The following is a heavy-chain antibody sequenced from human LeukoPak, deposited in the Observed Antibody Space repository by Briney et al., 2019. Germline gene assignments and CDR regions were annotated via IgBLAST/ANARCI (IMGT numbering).Heavy chain of an antibody. CDR2: ISGSGGST. CDR3: AILPGYSSGWYEVNY. J-gene: IGHJ4*02. CDR1: GFTFSSYA. V-gene: IGHV3-23*01. D-gene: IGHD6-13*01. Sequence: PGGSLRLSCAASGFTFSSYAMSSVRQAPGKGLGWGSGISGSGGSTYYADSAKGRFTISRDNSRNTLYLQMNSPRAEDTAVYYCAILPGYSSGWYEVNYWGQGTLVTVSS.